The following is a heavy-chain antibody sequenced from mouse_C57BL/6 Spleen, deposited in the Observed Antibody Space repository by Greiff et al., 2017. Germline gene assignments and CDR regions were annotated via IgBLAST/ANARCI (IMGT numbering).Heavy chain of an antibody. D-gene: IGHD1-1*01. Sequence: VQVVESGPELVKPGASVKISCKASGYAFSSSWMNWVKQRPGKGLEWIGRIYPGDGDTNYNGKFKGKATLTADKSSSTAYMQLSSLTSEDSAVYFCARDWYYGSSYEYYFDYWGQGTTLTVSS. V-gene: IGHV1-82*01. CDR2: IYPGDGDT. J-gene: IGHJ2*01. CDR1: GYAFSSSW. CDR3: ARDWYYGSSYEYYFDY.